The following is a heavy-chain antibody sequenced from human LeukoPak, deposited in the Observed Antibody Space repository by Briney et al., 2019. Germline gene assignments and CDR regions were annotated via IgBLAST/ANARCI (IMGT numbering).Heavy chain of an antibody. J-gene: IGHJ6*04. D-gene: IGHD3-10*01. Sequence: SETLSLTCTVSGGSISSYYWSWIRQPPGKGLEWIGYIYYSGSTNYNPSLKSRVTMSVDTSKNQFSLKLSSVTAADTAVYYCARDRDYYGSGRLDVWGKGTTVTVSS. CDR2: IYYSGST. V-gene: IGHV4-59*12. CDR1: GGSISSYY. CDR3: ARDRDYYGSGRLDV.